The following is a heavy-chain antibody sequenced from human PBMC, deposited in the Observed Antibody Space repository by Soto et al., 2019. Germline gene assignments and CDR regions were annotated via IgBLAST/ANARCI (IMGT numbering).Heavy chain of an antibody. Sequence: QITLKESGPTLVKPTQTLTLTCTFSGFSLSTDGVGVGWIRQPPGKALEWLALIYWDDDQRYSPSLKTRLTITKDTSKNQVVLTMTNMDPVDTATYYCAHAYGGTSWPNDAGDVWGQGTVVTVSS. CDR3: AHAYGGTSWPNDAGDV. CDR1: GFSLSTDGVG. CDR2: IYWDDDQ. D-gene: IGHD2-2*01. J-gene: IGHJ3*01. V-gene: IGHV2-5*02.